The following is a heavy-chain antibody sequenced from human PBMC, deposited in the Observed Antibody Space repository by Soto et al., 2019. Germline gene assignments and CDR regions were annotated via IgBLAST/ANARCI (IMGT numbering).Heavy chain of an antibody. V-gene: IGHV4-30-4*01. J-gene: IGHJ5*01. Sequence: PSEILSLTCSVSGDSISNLDYFWAWTRQPPGQALEYTGYIYKSATTYYNPSFESRVAISVDTSKSQFSLNVTSVTAADTAVYFCARGRYCLTGRCFPNWFDSWGQGALVTVSS. CDR3: ARGRYCLTGRCFPNWFDS. CDR1: GDSISNLDYF. CDR2: IYKSATT. D-gene: IGHD7-27*01.